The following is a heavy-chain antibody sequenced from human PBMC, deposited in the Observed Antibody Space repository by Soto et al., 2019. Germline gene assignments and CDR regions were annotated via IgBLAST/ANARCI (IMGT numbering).Heavy chain of an antibody. Sequence: QLQLQESGSGLVKPSQTLSLTCAVCGGSISSGGAISSNSYSWNWIRQPPGKGLEWIGSIYESGRPYYRPSLKSRVSISVDRSKNQFSLNLSSVTAADTAVYYCARAPAIAHWYFDLWGRGTLATVSS. CDR1: GGSISSGGAISSNSYS. D-gene: IGHD2-21*02. CDR3: ARAPAIAHWYFDL. V-gene: IGHV4-30-2*01. CDR2: IYESGRP. J-gene: IGHJ2*01.